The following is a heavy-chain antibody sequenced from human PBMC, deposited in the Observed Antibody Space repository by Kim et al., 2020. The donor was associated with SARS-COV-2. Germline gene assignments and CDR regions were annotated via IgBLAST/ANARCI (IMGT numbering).Heavy chain of an antibody. CDR2: IYWDDDK. CDR3: VHMTYYYGAATPKWGWFDP. D-gene: IGHD2-21*01. CDR1: GFSLSTRGVG. J-gene: IGHJ5*02. Sequence: SGPTLVKPTQTLTLTCTFSGFSLSTRGVGVGWIRQAPGKALEWLAVIYWDDDKRSSPSLRSRLTITKDTSKNQVVLTMRNMDPVDTGTYHCVHMTYYYGAATPKWGWFDPWGQGTLVTVSS. V-gene: IGHV2-5*02.